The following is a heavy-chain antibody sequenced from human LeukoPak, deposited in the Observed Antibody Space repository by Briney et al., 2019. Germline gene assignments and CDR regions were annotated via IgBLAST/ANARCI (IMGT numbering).Heavy chain of an antibody. V-gene: IGHV4-59*01. CDR1: GGSISSYY. Sequence: SETLSLTCTVSGGSISSYYWSWIRQPPGKGLEWIGYIYYSGSTNYNPSLRSRVTISVDTSKNQFSLKLSSVTAADTAVYYCARDSGHLDYWGQGTLVTVSS. D-gene: IGHD3-10*01. CDR3: ARDSGHLDY. J-gene: IGHJ4*02. CDR2: IYYSGST.